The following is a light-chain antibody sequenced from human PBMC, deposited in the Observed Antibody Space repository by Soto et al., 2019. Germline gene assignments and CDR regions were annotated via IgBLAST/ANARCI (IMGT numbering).Light chain of an antibody. Sequence: QSVVTQPPSASGTPGQRVTIACSGSSSNIGRNTVHWYQQLPGTTPKLLIYSNDQRPSGVPDRFSGSKSGSSASLAISGLQSEDGADYYCAAWDDSLNGVVFGGGTKVTVL. J-gene: IGLJ2*01. CDR2: SND. CDR3: AAWDDSLNGVV. V-gene: IGLV1-44*01. CDR1: SSNIGRNT.